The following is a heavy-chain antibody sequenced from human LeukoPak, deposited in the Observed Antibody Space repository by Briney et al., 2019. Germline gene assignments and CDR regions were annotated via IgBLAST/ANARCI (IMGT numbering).Heavy chain of an antibody. J-gene: IGHJ4*02. CDR1: GGTFSSYA. V-gene: IGHV1-46*01. Sequence: ASVKVSCKASGGTFSSYAISWVRQAPGQGLEWMGIINPSGGSTSYAQKFQGRVTMTRDMSTSTVYMELSSLRSEDTAVYYCAGGYYDILTGYYTGAFDYWGQGTLVTVSS. CDR3: AGGYYDILTGYYTGAFDY. D-gene: IGHD3-9*01. CDR2: INPSGGST.